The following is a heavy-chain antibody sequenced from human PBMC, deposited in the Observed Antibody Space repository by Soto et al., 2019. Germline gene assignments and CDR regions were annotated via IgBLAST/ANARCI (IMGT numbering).Heavy chain of an antibody. V-gene: IGHV3-74*01. J-gene: IGHJ4*02. CDR3: TPGPPPTSTGTGAL. Sequence: PXVCLRLSIAACGFTFRMYCMHGVRQVPGKGPEWVSRINDDGISTNYADSVKGRFTISRDNAKNTLYLQMNALRVEDTGVYYCTPGPPPTSTGTGALWGQRTLVTVSS. CDR1: GFTFRMYC. D-gene: IGHD1-1*01. CDR2: INDDGIST.